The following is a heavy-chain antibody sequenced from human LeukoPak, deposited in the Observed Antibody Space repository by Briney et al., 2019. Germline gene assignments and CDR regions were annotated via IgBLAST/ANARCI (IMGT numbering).Heavy chain of an antibody. D-gene: IGHD5-18*01. CDR2: ISYDGSNK. CDR1: GFTFSSYA. Sequence: PGGSLRLSCAASGFTFSSYAMHWVRQAPGKGLEWVAVISYDGSNKYYADSVKGRFTISRDNSKNTLYLQMNSLRAEDTAVYYCARDKSRYSYGYVEYFDYWGQGTLVTVSS. CDR3: ARDKSRYSYGYVEYFDY. J-gene: IGHJ4*02. V-gene: IGHV3-30-3*01.